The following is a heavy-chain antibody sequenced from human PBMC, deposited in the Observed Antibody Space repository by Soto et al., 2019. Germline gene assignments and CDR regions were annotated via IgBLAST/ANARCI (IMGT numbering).Heavy chain of an antibody. D-gene: IGHD2-15*01. CDR3: ARLPRGYGNYVDS. CDR1: GGSISSSSYY. CDR2: IYSSGST. V-gene: IGHV4-39*01. Sequence: QLQLQESGPGQVRPSETLSLTCTVSGGSISSSSYYWGWIRQPPGKGLEWIGSIYSSGSTYYNPSIKSRVTISVDTPKNEFSLKLSSVTAADRAVYYCARLPRGYGNYVDSWGQGILVTVSS. J-gene: IGHJ4*02.